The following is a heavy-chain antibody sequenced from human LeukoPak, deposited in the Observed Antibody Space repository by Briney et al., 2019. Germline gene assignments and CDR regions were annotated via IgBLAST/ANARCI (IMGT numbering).Heavy chain of an antibody. Sequence: ASVKVSCKASGFTFTNYHMHWVRQAPGQGLEWVGLIRGTGDSPDYAQKFRGRVTVTCDTSTNTLYLELRSLKLEDTAVYYCARAPAGTLDFWGQGTLVTVSS. V-gene: IGHV1-46*01. CDR1: GFTFTNYH. D-gene: IGHD6-13*01. J-gene: IGHJ4*02. CDR3: ARAPAGTLDF. CDR2: IRGTGDSP.